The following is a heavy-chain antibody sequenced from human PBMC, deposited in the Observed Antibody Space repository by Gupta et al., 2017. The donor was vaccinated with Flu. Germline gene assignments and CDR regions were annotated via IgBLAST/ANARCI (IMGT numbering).Heavy chain of an antibody. V-gene: IGHV3-7*01. CDR1: GFTCSSQW. Sequence: EVQLVASGGDLVQPGGSLRLSCAASGFTCSSQWMHWVRQAPGRGPEGVATINQNGSENSYVDSVKGRFTISRDNAKNSLYLQMNSLRAEDTAVYYCARKTYYYDSSDLGWFDPWGQGSLVTVSS. CDR2: INQNGSEN. J-gene: IGHJ5*02. CDR3: ARKTYYYDSSDLGWFDP. D-gene: IGHD3-22*01.